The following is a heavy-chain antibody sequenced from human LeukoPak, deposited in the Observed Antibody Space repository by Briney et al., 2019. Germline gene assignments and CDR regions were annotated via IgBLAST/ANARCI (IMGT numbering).Heavy chain of an antibody. D-gene: IGHD6-19*01. V-gene: IGHV4-59*01. CDR2: FYNSGST. CDR1: GDSISSFY. CDR3: AKMGYSTGWPPRAAFDI. Sequence: PSETLSLTCTVSGDSISSFYWSWTRQPPGKGLEWIAFFYNSGSTNYNPSLKSRVTISADTSKNQFSLRLSSVTAADTALYYCAKMGYSTGWPPRAAFDIWGQGTMVTVS. J-gene: IGHJ3*02.